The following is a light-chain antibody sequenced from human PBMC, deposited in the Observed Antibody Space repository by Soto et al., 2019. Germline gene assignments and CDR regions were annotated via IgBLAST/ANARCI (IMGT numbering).Light chain of an antibody. CDR3: QQRDNWPWT. J-gene: IGKJ1*01. Sequence: ETVLTQSPATLSLSPGERATLSCRASQSVRSNLAWYQHKPGQAPRLLIYDASNRSTGIPGRFSGSGSGTDFTLTISNLEPEDFAVYYCQQRDNWPWTFGQGAKVEIK. CDR2: DAS. CDR1: QSVRSN. V-gene: IGKV3-11*01.